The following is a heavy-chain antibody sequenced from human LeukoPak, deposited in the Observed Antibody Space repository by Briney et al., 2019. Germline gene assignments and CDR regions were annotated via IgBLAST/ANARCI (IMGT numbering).Heavy chain of an antibody. D-gene: IGHD6-19*01. V-gene: IGHV3-48*03. CDR1: GFTFSSYE. CDR2: ISSSGSTI. Sequence: PGGSLRLSCAASGFTFSSYEMNWVRQAPGKGLEWVSYISSSGSTIYYADSVKGRFTISRDNAKNSLYLQMNSLRAEDTAVYYCARCDSSGWTRYYYGMDDWGQGTTVTVSS. CDR3: ARCDSSGWTRYYYGMDD. J-gene: IGHJ6*02.